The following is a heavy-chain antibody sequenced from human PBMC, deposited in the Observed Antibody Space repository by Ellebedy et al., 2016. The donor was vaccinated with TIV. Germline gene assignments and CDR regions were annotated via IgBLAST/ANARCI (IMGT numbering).Heavy chain of an antibody. CDR1: GYTFTTYG. V-gene: IGHV1-18*01. CDR3: ARAAVEYRSDY. D-gene: IGHD2-2*01. J-gene: IGHJ4*02. Sequence: AASVKVSCKASGYTFTTYGISWVRQAPGQGLEWMGWIRTYNDNTHHAQKVQGRVNMTTHTSTSTAYMELRSLRSDDTAVYYCARAAVEYRSDYWGQGTLVTVSS. CDR2: IRTYNDNT.